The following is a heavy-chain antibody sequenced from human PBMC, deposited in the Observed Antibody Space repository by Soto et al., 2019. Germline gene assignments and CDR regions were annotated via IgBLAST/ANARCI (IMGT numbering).Heavy chain of an antibody. CDR2: INPNSGGT. CDR3: ARDRGYTYGFDF. V-gene: IGHV1-2*06. CDR1: GGTFSSYA. Sequence: GASVKVSCKASGGTFSSYAISWVRQAPGQELGWMGRINPNSGGTNYAQKFRGRVTMTRDTSISTAYTELSSLRSEDTATYYCARDRGYTYGFDFWGQGALVTVSS. D-gene: IGHD5-18*01. J-gene: IGHJ4*02.